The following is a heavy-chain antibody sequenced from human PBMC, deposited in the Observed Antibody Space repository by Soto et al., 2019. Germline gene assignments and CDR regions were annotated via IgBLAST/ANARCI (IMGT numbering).Heavy chain of an antibody. CDR2: IYWDDGK. V-gene: IGHV2-5*02. D-gene: IGHD3-16*02. J-gene: IGHJ4*02. Sequence: QITLKESGPMVVKPTQTLTLTCTFSGFSLSTSGVAVGWIRQPPGKALEWLALIYWDDGKRYSPSLKSRLISTKDTSKDQVVLTVNNMDPAEAATYYCIKRPGHRNYYFDYWGQGILVTVSS. CDR3: IKRPGHRNYYFDY. CDR1: GFSLSTSGVA.